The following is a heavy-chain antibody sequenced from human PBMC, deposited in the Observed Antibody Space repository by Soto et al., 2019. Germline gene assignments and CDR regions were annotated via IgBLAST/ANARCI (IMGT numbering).Heavy chain of an antibody. CDR1: GGSISGRC. D-gene: IGHD3-22*01. V-gene: IGHV4-59*01. Sequence: LSLTCTVSGGSISGRCWSWVRQSPGKGLEWIGYFCYTGSTNYNPSLKSRVTISVDRSKTQCSLKLTSATAADTAVHYCAKSHYDSSGYYIIDHWGQGTLVTVSS. J-gene: IGHJ5*02. CDR2: FCYTGST. CDR3: AKSHYDSSGYYIIDH.